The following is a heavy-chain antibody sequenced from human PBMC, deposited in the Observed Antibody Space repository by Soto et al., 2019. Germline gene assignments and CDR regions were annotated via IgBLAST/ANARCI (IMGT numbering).Heavy chain of an antibody. D-gene: IGHD3-10*01. J-gene: IGHJ4*02. CDR3: AKGRGGSGSLTPRVDF. V-gene: IGHV3-23*01. Sequence: EAQLLDSGGGLVQPGGSLRLSCAASGFTFNNYAMTWVRQAPGKGPEWGSAISGGGDTTSYADSVKGRFTVSRDGSKNTLYLQMSSLRAEDTALYYCAKGRGGSGSLTPRVDFWGQGALVTVSS. CDR1: GFTFNNYA. CDR2: ISGGGDTT.